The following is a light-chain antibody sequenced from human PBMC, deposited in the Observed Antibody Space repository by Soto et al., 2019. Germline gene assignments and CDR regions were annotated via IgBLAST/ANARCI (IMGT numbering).Light chain of an antibody. CDR2: EAS. CDR3: QQHNVWPAT. CDR1: QSVRSN. J-gene: IGKJ1*01. Sequence: EIVMTPSPATLSVSPGERFTLSCRASQSVRSNLAWYQQIPGQAPRLLIYEASTRATGVPARFSGSGSGTEFTLTISSLQSEDFAVYYCQQHNVWPATFGQGTKVDIK. V-gene: IGKV3-15*01.